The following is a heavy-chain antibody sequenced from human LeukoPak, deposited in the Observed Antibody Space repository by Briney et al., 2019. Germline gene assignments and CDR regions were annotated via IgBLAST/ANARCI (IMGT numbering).Heavy chain of an antibody. CDR2: IRSKANSYAT. Sequence: GGSLRLSCAASGFTFSGSAMHWVRQASGKGLEWVGRIRSKANSYATAYAASAKGRFTISRDDSKNTAYLQMNSLKTEDTAVYYCTRHAVVTGPFDYWGQGTLVTVSS. V-gene: IGHV3-73*01. CDR3: TRHAVVTGPFDY. D-gene: IGHD2-21*02. J-gene: IGHJ4*02. CDR1: GFTFSGSA.